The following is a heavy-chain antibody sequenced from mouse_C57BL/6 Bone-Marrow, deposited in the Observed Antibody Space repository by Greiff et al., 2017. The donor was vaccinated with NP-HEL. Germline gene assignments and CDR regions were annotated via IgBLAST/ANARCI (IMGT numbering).Heavy chain of an antibody. CDR3: ARVYYGNPGDY. D-gene: IGHD2-1*01. CDR1: GYAFSSYW. CDR2: IYPGDGDT. Sequence: VQLQQSGAELVKPGASVKISCKASGYAFSSYWMNWVKPRPGKGLEWIGQIYPGDGDTNYNGKFKGKATLTADKSSSTAYMQLSSLTSEDSAVYFCARVYYGNPGDYWGQGTTLTVSS. V-gene: IGHV1-80*01. J-gene: IGHJ2*01.